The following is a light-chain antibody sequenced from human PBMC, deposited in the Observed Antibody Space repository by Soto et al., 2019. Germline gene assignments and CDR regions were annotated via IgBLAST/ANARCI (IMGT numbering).Light chain of an antibody. V-gene: IGLV2-14*01. CDR3: SSYTSSSTYV. J-gene: IGLJ1*01. CDR1: SSDVGGYNY. CDR2: DVS. Sequence: LSEPASVCGSPGQAVTISCTGTSSDVGGYNYVSWYQQHPGKAPKLMIYDVSNRPSGVSNRFSGSKPGNTASLTISGLQAEDEADYYCSSYTSSSTYVFGTGTKVTVL.